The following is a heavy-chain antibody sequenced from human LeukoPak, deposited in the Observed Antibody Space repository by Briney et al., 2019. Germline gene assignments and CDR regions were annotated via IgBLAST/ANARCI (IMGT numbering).Heavy chain of an antibody. CDR1: GYTFTNYW. Sequence: GESLKISCKGFGYTFTNYWIGWVRQMPEKGLEWMGIIYPGDSDTKYSPPFQGQVTISADKSISTAYLQWSTLEASDAAIYYCVRHVVQKGPLFKRRTSGLEHLLPNYYYMDAWGRGTTVIVSS. CDR2: IYPGDSDT. J-gene: IGHJ6*03. CDR3: VRHVVQKGPLFKRRTSGLEHLLPNYYYMDA. D-gene: IGHD1/OR15-1a*01. V-gene: IGHV5-51*01.